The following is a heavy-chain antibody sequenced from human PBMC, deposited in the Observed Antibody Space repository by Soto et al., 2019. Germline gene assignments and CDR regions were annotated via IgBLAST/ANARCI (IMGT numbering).Heavy chain of an antibody. V-gene: IGHV4-34*01. J-gene: IGHJ4*02. D-gene: IGHD2-8*01. CDR2: INHSGST. CDR3: ARGGVDCTNGVCLIRLWLYYFDY. Sequence: SETLSLTCAVYGGSFSGYYWSWIRQPPGKGLEWIGEINHSGSTNYNPSLKSRVTISVDTSKNQFSLKLSSVTAADTAVYYCARGGVDCTNGVCLIRLWLYYFDYWGQGTLVTVSS. CDR1: GGSFSGYY.